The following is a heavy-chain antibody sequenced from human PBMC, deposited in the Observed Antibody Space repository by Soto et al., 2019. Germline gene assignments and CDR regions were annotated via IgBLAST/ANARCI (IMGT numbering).Heavy chain of an antibody. CDR3: AKGLGDYYYMDV. CDR1: GFTFSSYT. J-gene: IGHJ6*03. V-gene: IGHV3-23*01. Sequence: GGSLRLSCAASGFTFSSYTMSWVRQAPGKGLEWVSAISDSGGSTYHADSVKGRFTISRDNSKHTLFLQVNSLRAEDTAVYYCAKGLGDYYYMDVWGKGTTVTVSS. CDR2: ISDSGGST.